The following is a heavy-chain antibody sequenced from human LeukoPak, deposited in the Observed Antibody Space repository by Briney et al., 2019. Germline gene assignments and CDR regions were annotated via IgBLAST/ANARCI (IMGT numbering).Heavy chain of an antibody. CDR1: GYSFNSYG. J-gene: IGHJ4*02. Sequence: ASVKVSCKASGYSFNSYGIGWVRQAPGQGLEWMGWLSVYNGHTSYAQKFQGVFTMTTDTSTDTAYMELRSLRSDDTAVYYCARDDYDRSGYSDYWGQGTLVTVSS. V-gene: IGHV1-18*01. CDR2: LSVYNGHT. D-gene: IGHD3-22*01. CDR3: ARDDYDRSGYSDY.